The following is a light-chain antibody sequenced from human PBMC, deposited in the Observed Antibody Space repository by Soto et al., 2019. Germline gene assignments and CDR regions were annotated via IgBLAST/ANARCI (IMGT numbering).Light chain of an antibody. V-gene: IGLV2-8*01. CDR3: SSYGGTNSLKV. CDR1: SSDVGGYNH. Sequence: QSVLTQPPSASGSPGQSVTISCIGTSSDVGGYNHVSWYQQHPGKAPKVMMYEVSKRPSGVPDRFSGSKSGNTASLTVSGLQAEDEADYYCSSYGGTNSLKVFGGGTQLTVL. CDR2: EVS. J-gene: IGLJ2*01.